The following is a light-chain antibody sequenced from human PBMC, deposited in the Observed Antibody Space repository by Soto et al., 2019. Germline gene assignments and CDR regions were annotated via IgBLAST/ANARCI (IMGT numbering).Light chain of an antibody. CDR2: EVS. J-gene: IGLJ2*01. Sequence: QSALTQPASVSGSPGQSITISCTGTSSDVGGYNYVSWYQQHPGKAPKLMIYEVSNRPSGVSNRFSGSKSGNTASLTISGLQAEDEDDYYCSSYTSSTPYVVFGGGTKVTVL. CDR1: SSDVGGYNY. CDR3: SSYTSSTPYVV. V-gene: IGLV2-14*01.